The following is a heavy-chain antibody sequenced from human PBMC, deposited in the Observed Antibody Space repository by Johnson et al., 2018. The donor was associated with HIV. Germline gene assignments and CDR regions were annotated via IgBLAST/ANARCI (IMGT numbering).Heavy chain of an antibody. Sequence: QVQLVESGGGVVQPGRSLRLSCAASGFTFSSYGMHWVRQAPGKGLEWVAVIWYDGSNKYYADSVKGRFTISRDNSKNTLYLQRNSLRAEDTAVYYCAKDQGVWTQGGAFEIWGQGTMVTVSS. V-gene: IGHV3-33*06. CDR2: IWYDGSNK. CDR1: GFTFSSYG. J-gene: IGHJ3*02. D-gene: IGHD6-13*01. CDR3: AKDQGVWTQGGAFEI.